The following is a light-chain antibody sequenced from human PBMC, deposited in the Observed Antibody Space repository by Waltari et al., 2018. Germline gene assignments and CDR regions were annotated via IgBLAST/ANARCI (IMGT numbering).Light chain of an antibody. CDR2: DAS. CDR1: QSVGKS. J-gene: IGKJ1*01. V-gene: IGKV3-20*01. Sequence: EIVLTQSPGTLSLSPGERATLSCRASQSVGKSLAWYQQRPGQAPRLLIYDASTRATGTPGRFSGSGFGTDFSLAISSLEPEEFAVYFCQHYVNLPVTFGQGTKVEI. CDR3: QHYVNLPVT.